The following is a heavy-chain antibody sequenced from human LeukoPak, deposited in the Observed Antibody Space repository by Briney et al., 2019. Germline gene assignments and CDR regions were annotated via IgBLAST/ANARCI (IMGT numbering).Heavy chain of an antibody. CDR3: ARGLPPRSLDY. D-gene: IGHD4-17*01. Sequence: SETLSLTCTVSGGSISSSSYYWGWIRQPPGKGLEWIGSIYYSGSTYYNPSLKSRVTISVDTSKNQFSLKLSSVTAADTAVYYCARGLPPRSLDYWGQGTLVTVSS. V-gene: IGHV4-39*07. CDR2: IYYSGST. CDR1: GGSISSSSYY. J-gene: IGHJ4*02.